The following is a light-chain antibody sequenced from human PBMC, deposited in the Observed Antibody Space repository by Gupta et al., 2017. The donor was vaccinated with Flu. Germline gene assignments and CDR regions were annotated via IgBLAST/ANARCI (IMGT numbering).Light chain of an antibody. Sequence: VTLGQPASISCRLSQGLVYSDGNTYLHWFQQRPGQSPRRLIHQVSHRESGVPDRFSGSGSGTDFTLKISRVEAEDVGIYFCMQGAHWPWAFGQGTTVEIK. V-gene: IGKV2-30*01. CDR2: QVS. CDR1: QGLVYSDGNTY. CDR3: MQGAHWPWA. J-gene: IGKJ1*01.